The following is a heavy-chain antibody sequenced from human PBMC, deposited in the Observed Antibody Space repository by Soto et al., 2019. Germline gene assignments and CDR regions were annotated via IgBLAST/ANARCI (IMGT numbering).Heavy chain of an antibody. D-gene: IGHD2-2*02. V-gene: IGHV1-24*01. CDR2: FDPEDGET. CDR1: GYTLTELS. Sequence: ASVKVSCKVSGYTLTELSMHWVRQAPGKGLEWMGGFDPEDGETIYAQKFQGRVTMTEDTSTDTAYMELSSLRSEDTAVYYCATGLLGYCSSTSCYKWGQGTLVTVSS. CDR3: ATGLLGYCSSTSCYK. J-gene: IGHJ4*02.